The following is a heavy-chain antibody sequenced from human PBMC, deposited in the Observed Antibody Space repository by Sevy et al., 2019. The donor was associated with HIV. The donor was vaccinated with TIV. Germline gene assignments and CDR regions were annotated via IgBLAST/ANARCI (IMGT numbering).Heavy chain of an antibody. CDR2: IYYNAHI. CDR1: GGSITSLY. J-gene: IGHJ4*02. D-gene: IGHD1-26*01. V-gene: IGHV4-59*08. Sequence: HSATVSLTCTVSGGSITSLYWNWIRQPRGKGLAWIANIYYNAHINYNPSLKSRVTLSLDTSKNQFSLRLSSVTAADTAMYYCAGENAWGRGYSWGQGTLVTVSS. CDR3: AGENAWGRGYS.